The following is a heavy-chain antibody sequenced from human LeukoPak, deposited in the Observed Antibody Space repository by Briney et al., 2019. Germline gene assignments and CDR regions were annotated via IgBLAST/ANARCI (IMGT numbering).Heavy chain of an antibody. CDR3: ARAKSGEQQLVLELDY. D-gene: IGHD6-13*01. CDR1: GYTFTGYY. Sequence: ASVKVSCKASGYTFTGYYMHWVRQAPGQGLEWMGWINPNSGGTNYAQKFQGRVTMTRDTSISTAYMELSRLRSDDTAVYYCARAKSGEQQLVLELDYWGQGTLVTVSS. V-gene: IGHV1-2*02. J-gene: IGHJ4*02. CDR2: INPNSGGT.